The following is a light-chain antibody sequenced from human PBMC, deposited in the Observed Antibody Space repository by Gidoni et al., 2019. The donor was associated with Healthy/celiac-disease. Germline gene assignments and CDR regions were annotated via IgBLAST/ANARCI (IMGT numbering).Light chain of an antibody. V-gene: IGLV3-1*01. Sequence: SYELTQPPSVSVSPGQTASIPCSGDKLGDKYACWYQQKPGQYPVLVIYQDSKRPSGTPERFSGSNAGNTATLTISGTQAMDEADYYCQAWDSSTAEVFGGGTKLTVL. CDR2: QDS. CDR1: KLGDKY. CDR3: QAWDSSTAEV. J-gene: IGLJ2*01.